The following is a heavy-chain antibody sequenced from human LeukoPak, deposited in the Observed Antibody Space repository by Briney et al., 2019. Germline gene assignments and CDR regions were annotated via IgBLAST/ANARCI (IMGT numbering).Heavy chain of an antibody. V-gene: IGHV4-30-2*01. CDR2: IYHSGST. J-gene: IGHJ4*02. D-gene: IGHD6-19*01. CDR3: ARAGGSGRPPPVWDY. CDR1: GGSISSGGYY. Sequence: ASETLSLTCTVSGGSISSGGYYWSWIRQPPGKGLEWIGYIYHSGSTYYNPSLKSRVTILVDRSKNQFSLKLSSVTAADTAVYYCARAGGSGRPPPVWDYWGQGTLVTVSS.